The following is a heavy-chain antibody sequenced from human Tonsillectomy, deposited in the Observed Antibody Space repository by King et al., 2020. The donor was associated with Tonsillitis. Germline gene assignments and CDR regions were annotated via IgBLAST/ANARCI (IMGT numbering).Heavy chain of an antibody. CDR3: AKDMSAYSTPGY. D-gene: IGHD6-13*01. J-gene: IGHJ4*02. CDR2: ISYDGSNK. Sequence: VQLVQSGGGVVQPGRSLRLSCAASGFTFSSYGMHWVRQAPGKGLEWVAVISYDGSNKYYADSVKGRFTISRDNSKKTLYLQMNSLRAEDTAVYYCAKDMSAYSTPGYWGQGTLVTVSS. CDR1: GFTFSSYG. V-gene: IGHV3-30*18.